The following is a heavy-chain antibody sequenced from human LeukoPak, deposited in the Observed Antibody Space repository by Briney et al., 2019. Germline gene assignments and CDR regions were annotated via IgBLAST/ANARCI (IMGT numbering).Heavy chain of an antibody. Sequence: GGSLRLSCAASGFTLSTYSMNWVRQAPGKGLEWVSSISSSSNYIYYADSVKGRFTISRDNAKNSLYLQMNSLRAEDTALYYCAREFGMGVILDWGQGTLVTVSS. CDR2: ISSSSNYI. CDR3: AREFGMGVILD. D-gene: IGHD3-16*01. V-gene: IGHV3-21*01. J-gene: IGHJ4*02. CDR1: GFTLSTYS.